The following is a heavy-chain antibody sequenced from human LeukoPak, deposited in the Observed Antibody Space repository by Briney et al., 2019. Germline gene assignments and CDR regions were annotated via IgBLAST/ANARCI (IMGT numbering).Heavy chain of an antibody. CDR3: ATENFYGSGSFDY. V-gene: IGHV4-30-2*01. CDR2: IYHSGST. D-gene: IGHD3-10*01. CDR1: GGSISSGGYS. J-gene: IGHJ4*02. Sequence: SETLSLTCAVSGGSISSGGYSWSWIRQPPGKGLEWIGYIYHSGSTYYNPSLKSRVTISVDRSKNQFSLNLISVTAADTAVYYCATENFYGSGSFDYWGQGTLVTVSS.